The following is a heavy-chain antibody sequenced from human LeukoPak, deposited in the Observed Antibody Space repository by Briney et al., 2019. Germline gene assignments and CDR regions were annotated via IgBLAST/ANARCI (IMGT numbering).Heavy chain of an antibody. D-gene: IGHD3-22*01. Sequence: ASVKVSCKASGYTFTSYYMHWVRQAPGQGLEWMGIINPSGGSTSYAQKFQGRVTMTRDTSTSTVYMELSSLRPEDTAVYYCARAWCTNGVCQYYYDSSGYYSYAFDIWGQGTMVTVSS. V-gene: IGHV1-46*01. J-gene: IGHJ3*02. CDR2: INPSGGST. CDR1: GYTFTSYY. CDR3: ARAWCTNGVCQYYYDSSGYYSYAFDI.